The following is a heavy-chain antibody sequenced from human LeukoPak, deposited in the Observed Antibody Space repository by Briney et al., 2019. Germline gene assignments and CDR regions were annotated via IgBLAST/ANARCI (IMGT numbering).Heavy chain of an antibody. V-gene: IGHV1-46*01. CDR2: INPSGGST. Sequence: ASVKVSCKASGYTFTSYYMHWVRQAPGQGLEWMGIINPSGGSTSYAQKFQGRVTMTRDTSTSTVYMDLSSLRSEDTAVYYCARSDNMERTRTLWFGESFNWFDPWGQGTLVTVSS. J-gene: IGHJ5*02. CDR3: ARSDNMERTRTLWFGESFNWFDP. CDR1: GYTFTSYY. D-gene: IGHD3-10*01.